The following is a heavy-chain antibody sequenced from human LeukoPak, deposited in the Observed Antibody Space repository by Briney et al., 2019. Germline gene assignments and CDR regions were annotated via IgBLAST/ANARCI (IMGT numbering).Heavy chain of an antibody. V-gene: IGHV3-30*04. D-gene: IGHD4-17*01. CDR1: GFTFSSYA. CDR3: ARGTVTKAYYYGMDV. Sequence: GGSLRLSCAASGFTFSSYAIHWVRQAPGKGLEWVAVTSYGGSSKYYADSVKGRFTISRDNPKNTLYMQMNSLRAEDTAVYYCARGTVTKAYYYGMDVWGKGTTVAVSS. J-gene: IGHJ6*04. CDR2: TSYGGSSK.